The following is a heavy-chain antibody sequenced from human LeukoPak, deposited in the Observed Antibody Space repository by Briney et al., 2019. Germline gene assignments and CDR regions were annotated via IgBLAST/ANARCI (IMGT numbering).Heavy chain of an antibody. CDR3: ARDGRYCGGDCYEDY. V-gene: IGHV3-11*04. CDR2: ISSSGYTI. J-gene: IGHJ4*02. D-gene: IGHD2-21*01. CDR1: GYTFSDYY. Sequence: KAGGSLRLSCAASGYTFSDYYMSWIRQAPGKGLKGVSYISSSGYTIYYADSVKGRFTISRDNAKNSLYLQMNSLRAEDTAVYYCARDGRYCGGDCYEDYWGQGTLVTVSS.